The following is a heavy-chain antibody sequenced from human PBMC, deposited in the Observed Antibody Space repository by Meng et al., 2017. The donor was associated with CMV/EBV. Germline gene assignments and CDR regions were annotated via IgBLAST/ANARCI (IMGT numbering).Heavy chain of an antibody. J-gene: IGHJ4*02. CDR1: GFTFSSYG. CDR3: ARRRGRHSGGGSYYFDY. Sequence: GESLKISCAASGFTFSSYGMHWVRQAPGKGLEWVSSISSSSSYIYYADSVKGRFTISRDNAKNSLYLQMNSLRAEDTAVYYCARRRGRHSGGGSYYFDYWGQGTLVTVSS. V-gene: IGHV3-21*01. D-gene: IGHD4-23*01. CDR2: ISSSSSYI.